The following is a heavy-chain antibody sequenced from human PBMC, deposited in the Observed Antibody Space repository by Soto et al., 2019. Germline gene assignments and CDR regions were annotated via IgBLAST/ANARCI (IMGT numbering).Heavy chain of an antibody. V-gene: IGHV1-69*08. Sequence: QVQLVQSGAEVKKPWSSVKVSCKASGATFSSYTISWVRQAPGQGLEWMGRIIPILGIANYAQKFQGRVTITADKSTSTAYMELSSLRSEDTAVYYCARDPGPDEGFDYWGQGTLVTVSS. J-gene: IGHJ4*02. CDR2: IIPILGIA. CDR1: GATFSSYT. CDR3: ARDPGPDEGFDY.